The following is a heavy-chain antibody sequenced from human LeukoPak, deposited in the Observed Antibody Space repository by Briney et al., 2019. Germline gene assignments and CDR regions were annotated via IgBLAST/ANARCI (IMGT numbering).Heavy chain of an antibody. J-gene: IGHJ4*02. CDR1: GFTFNTYG. D-gene: IGHD3-10*01. CDR3: ARTIWFGEFGDY. V-gene: IGHV3-30*03. Sequence: SGGSLRLSCAASGFTFNTYGMHWVRQAPGKGLEWVAVISYDGSNKYYVDSVKGRFTISRDNSKNTLYLQMNSLRAEDTAVYYCARTIWFGEFGDYWGQGTLVTVSS. CDR2: ISYDGSNK.